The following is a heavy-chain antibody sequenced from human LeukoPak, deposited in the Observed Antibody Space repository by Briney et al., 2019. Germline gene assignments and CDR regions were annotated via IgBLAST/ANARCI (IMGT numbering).Heavy chain of an antibody. J-gene: IGHJ3*02. CDR1: GFTFDDYA. Sequence: GGSLRLSCAASGFTFDDYAMHWVRQAPGKGLEWVSGISWNSGSIGYADSVKGRFTISRDNAKNSLYLQMNSLRAEDTALYYCAKASWIRYYYDSSGYYFGAFDIWGQGTMVTVSS. CDR3: AKASWIRYYYDSSGYYFGAFDI. V-gene: IGHV3-9*01. D-gene: IGHD3-22*01. CDR2: ISWNSGSI.